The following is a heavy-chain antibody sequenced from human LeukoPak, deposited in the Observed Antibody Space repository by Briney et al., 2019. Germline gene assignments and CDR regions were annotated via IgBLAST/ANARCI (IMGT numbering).Heavy chain of an antibody. CDR1: GGTFSSYA. CDR2: IIPIFGTA. D-gene: IGHD5-18*01. V-gene: IGHV1-69*13. Sequence: ASVKVSCKASGGTFSSYAISWVRQAPGQGLEWMGGIIPIFGTANYAQKFQGRVTITADESTSTAYMELSSLRSEDTAVYYCARLDTAMASGEVDYWGQGTLVTVSS. J-gene: IGHJ4*02. CDR3: ARLDTAMASGEVDY.